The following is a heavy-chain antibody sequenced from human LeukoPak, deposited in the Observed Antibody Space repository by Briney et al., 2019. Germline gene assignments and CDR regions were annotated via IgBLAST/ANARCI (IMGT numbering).Heavy chain of an antibody. CDR3: TRGASGSYATFDY. CDR2: IYYSGST. CDR1: NGSINNYY. D-gene: IGHD3-10*01. Sequence: SETLSLTCTVSNGSINNYYWSWIRQPPGKGLEWIAYIYYSGSTYYNPSLKSRVTISVDTSKNQFSLKLSSVTAADTAVYYCTRGASGSYATFDYWGQGTLVTVSS. V-gene: IGHV4-59*01. J-gene: IGHJ4*02.